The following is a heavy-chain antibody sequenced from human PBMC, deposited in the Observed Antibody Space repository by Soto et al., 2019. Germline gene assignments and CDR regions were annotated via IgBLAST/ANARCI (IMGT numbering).Heavy chain of an antibody. CDR2: ISYDGSNK. CDR1: GFTFSSYA. V-gene: IGHV3-30-3*01. D-gene: IGHD3-22*01. J-gene: IGHJ4*02. Sequence: GGSLRLSCAASGFTFSSYAMHWVRQAPGKGLEWVAVISYDGSNKYYADSVKGRFTISRDNSKNTLYLQMNSLRAEDTAVYYCARGATYYYDSGYVGFDYWGQGTLVTVSS. CDR3: ARGATYYYDSGYVGFDY.